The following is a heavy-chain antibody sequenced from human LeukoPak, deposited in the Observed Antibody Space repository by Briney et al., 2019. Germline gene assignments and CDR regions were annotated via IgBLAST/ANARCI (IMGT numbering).Heavy chain of an antibody. J-gene: IGHJ3*02. CDR3: ARRYYI. CDR1: GGSISSYY. Sequence: NPSETLSLTCTVSGGSISSYYWSWIRQPPGKGLEWIGYIYYSGSTNYNPSLKSRVTISVDTSKNQFSLKLSSVTAADTAVYYCARRYYIWGQGTMVTVSS. D-gene: IGHD2-21*01. CDR2: IYYSGST. V-gene: IGHV4-59*08.